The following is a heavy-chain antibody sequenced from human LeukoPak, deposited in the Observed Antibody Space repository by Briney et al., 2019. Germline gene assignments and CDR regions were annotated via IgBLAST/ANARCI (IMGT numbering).Heavy chain of an antibody. J-gene: IGHJ4*02. Sequence: GGSLILSCAASGFTFSSYWMHSVRQAPAKVQGWVSRINSDGSGTSYADSVKGRFTISRDNAKNTLYLQVNSLRAEDTAVYYCARGRGTYYDFWSGYQIDYWGQGTLVTVSS. CDR3: ARGRGTYYDFWSGYQIDY. CDR1: GFTFSSYW. CDR2: INSDGSGT. V-gene: IGHV3-74*01. D-gene: IGHD3-3*01.